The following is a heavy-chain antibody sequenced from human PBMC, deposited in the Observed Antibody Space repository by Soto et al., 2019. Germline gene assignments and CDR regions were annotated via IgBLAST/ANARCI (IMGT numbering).Heavy chain of an antibody. Sequence: GGSLRLSCAASGFTFSSYAMHWVRQAPGKGLEWVAVISYDGSNKYYADSVKGRFTISRDNSKNTLYLQMNSLRAEDTAVYYCAGVHSSSWLNNYYGMDVWGQGTTVTVSS. CDR1: GFTFSSYA. CDR3: AGVHSSSWLNNYYGMDV. CDR2: ISYDGSNK. J-gene: IGHJ6*02. D-gene: IGHD6-13*01. V-gene: IGHV3-30-3*01.